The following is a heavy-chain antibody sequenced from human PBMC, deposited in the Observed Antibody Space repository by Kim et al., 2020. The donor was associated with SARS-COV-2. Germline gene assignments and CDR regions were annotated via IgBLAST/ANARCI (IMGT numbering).Heavy chain of an antibody. CDR2: IYSGGSST. CDR3: AKHGETMVRGVYGYFDY. D-gene: IGHD3-10*01. V-gene: IGHV3-23*03. CDR1: GFTFSSYA. Sequence: GGSLRLSCAASGFTFSSYAMSWVRQAPGKGLEWVSVIYSGGSSTYYANSVKGRFTISRDNSKNTLYLQMNSLRAEDTAVYYCAKHGETMVRGVYGYFDYWGQGTLVTVSS. J-gene: IGHJ4*02.